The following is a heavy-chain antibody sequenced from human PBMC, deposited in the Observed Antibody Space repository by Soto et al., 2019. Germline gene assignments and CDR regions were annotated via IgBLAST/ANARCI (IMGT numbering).Heavy chain of an antibody. CDR3: ATHLTGVNY. D-gene: IGHD7-27*01. CDR2: ISSSSSYI. V-gene: IGHV3-21*01. Sequence: GASIRLYFAASGFTFSSYSMNWVRQAPGKGLEWVSSISSSSSYIYYADSVKGRFTISRDNAKNSLYLQMNSLRAEDTAVYYCATHLTGVNYWGQGTLVTVSS. CDR1: GFTFSSYS. J-gene: IGHJ4*02.